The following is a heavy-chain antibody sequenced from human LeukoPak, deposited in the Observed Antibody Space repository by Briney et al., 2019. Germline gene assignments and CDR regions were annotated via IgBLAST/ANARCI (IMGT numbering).Heavy chain of an antibody. D-gene: IGHD2-15*01. CDR1: GFTFSSYS. CDR3: ARALAVVAATPDY. Sequence: PGGSLRLSCAASGFTFSSYSMNWVRQAPGKGLEWVSYISSSSSTIYCADSVKGRFTISRDNAKNSLYLQMNSLRAEDTAVYYCARALAVVAATPDYWGQGTLVTVSS. V-gene: IGHV3-48*01. CDR2: ISSSSSTI. J-gene: IGHJ4*02.